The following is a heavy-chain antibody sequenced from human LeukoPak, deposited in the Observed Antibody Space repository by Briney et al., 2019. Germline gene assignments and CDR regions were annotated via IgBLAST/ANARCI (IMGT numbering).Heavy chain of an antibody. J-gene: IGHJ4*02. CDR3: AREKYYYYGSGSFSYFDY. CDR2: IIPIFGTA. Sequence: SVKVSCKASGGTFSSYAISWVRQAPGQGLEWMGGIIPIFGTANYAQKFQGRVTITADESTSTAYMELSSLRSEDTSVYYCAREKYYYYGSGSFSYFDYWGQGTLVTVSS. V-gene: IGHV1-69*13. D-gene: IGHD3-10*01. CDR1: GGTFSSYA.